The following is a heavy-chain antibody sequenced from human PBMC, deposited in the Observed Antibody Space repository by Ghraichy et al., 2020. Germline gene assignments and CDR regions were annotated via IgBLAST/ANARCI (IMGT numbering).Heavy chain of an antibody. Sequence: GALRLSCAASGFTFSSYAMHWVRQAPGKGLEWVAVISYDGSNKYYADSVKGRFTISRDNSKNTLYLQMNSLRAEDTAVYYCARGAYGDYIHYYGMDVWGQGTTVTVSS. D-gene: IGHD4-17*01. CDR2: ISYDGSNK. V-gene: IGHV3-30*04. CDR3: ARGAYGDYIHYYGMDV. J-gene: IGHJ6*02. CDR1: GFTFSSYA.